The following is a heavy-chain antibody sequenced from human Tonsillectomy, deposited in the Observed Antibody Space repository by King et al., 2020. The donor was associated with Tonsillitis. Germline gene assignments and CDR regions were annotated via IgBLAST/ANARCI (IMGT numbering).Heavy chain of an antibody. CDR2: ISWNSGYI. J-gene: IGHJ3*02. Sequence: VQLVESGGGLVQPGRSLRLSCAASGFTFDDYAMHWVRQAPGKGLEWVSGISWNSGYIVYADSVKGRFTISRDNAKNYLYLQMNSLRAEDTALYYCSKDMAMTRSEVVAPADIPQILGGDFDIWGQGTMVTVSS. D-gene: IGHD2-2*02. V-gene: IGHV3-9*01. CDR3: SKDMAMTRSEVVAPADIPQILGGDFDI. CDR1: GFTFDDYA.